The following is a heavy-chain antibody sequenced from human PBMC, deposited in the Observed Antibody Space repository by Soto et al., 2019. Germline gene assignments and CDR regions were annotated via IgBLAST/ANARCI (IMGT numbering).Heavy chain of an antibody. CDR2: ISSSGSTI. J-gene: IGHJ6*04. Sequence: GGSLRLSCAASGFTFSDYYMNWIRQAPGKGLEWVSYISSSGSTIYYADSVKGRFTISRDNAKNSLYLQMNSLRAEDTAVYYCASSDFWSGLGVDVWGKGTTVTVSS. CDR1: GFTFSDYY. D-gene: IGHD3-3*01. CDR3: ASSDFWSGLGVDV. V-gene: IGHV3-11*01.